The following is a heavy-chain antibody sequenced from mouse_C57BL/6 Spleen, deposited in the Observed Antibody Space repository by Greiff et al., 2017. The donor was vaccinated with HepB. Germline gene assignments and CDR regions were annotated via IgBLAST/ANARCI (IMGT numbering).Heavy chain of an antibody. Sequence: EVQLVESGGGLVKPGGSLKLSCAASGFTFSSYAMSWVRQTPEKRLEWVATISDGGSYTYYPDNVKGRFTISRDNAKNNLYLQMSHLKSEDIAMYYCARDGSSSWFAYWGQGTLVTVSA. J-gene: IGHJ3*01. CDR1: GFTFSSYA. CDR3: ARDGSSSWFAY. V-gene: IGHV5-4*01. CDR2: ISDGGSYT. D-gene: IGHD1-1*01.